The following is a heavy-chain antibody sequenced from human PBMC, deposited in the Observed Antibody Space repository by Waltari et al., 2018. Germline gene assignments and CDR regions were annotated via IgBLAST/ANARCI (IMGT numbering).Heavy chain of an antibody. Sequence: VQVVESGGGLVQPGRSLRLSCTTSGFTFGAYSMTWVRQAPGKGLEWVAFVTSKPYGEATEYAASVKGRFTVSRDDAEGIAYLQMNGLKTEDTAVYYCSRVSVFAFDVWGRGTMVTVSS. CDR3: SRVSVFAFDV. CDR1: GFTFGAYS. CDR2: VTSKPYGEAT. V-gene: IGHV3-49*04. J-gene: IGHJ3*01.